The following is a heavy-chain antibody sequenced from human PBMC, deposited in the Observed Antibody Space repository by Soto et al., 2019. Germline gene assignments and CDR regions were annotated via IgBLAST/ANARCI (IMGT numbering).Heavy chain of an antibody. V-gene: IGHV1-69*13. CDR2: IIPIFGTA. Sequence: GASVKVSCKASGGTFSSYAISWVRQAPGQGLEWMGGIIPIFGTANYAQKFQGRVTITADESTSTAYMELSSLRSEDTAVYYCARDLKPSQTPRAFDIWGQGTMVTVS. CDR1: GGTFSSYA. CDR3: ARDLKPSQTPRAFDI. J-gene: IGHJ3*02.